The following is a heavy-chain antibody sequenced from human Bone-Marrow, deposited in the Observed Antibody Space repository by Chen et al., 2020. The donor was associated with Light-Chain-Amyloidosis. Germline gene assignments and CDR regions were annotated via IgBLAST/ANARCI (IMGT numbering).Heavy chain of an antibody. CDR3: AKDTHREGGMHV. J-gene: IGHJ6*02. CDR1: GFIFSDYS. Sequence: EGRLVESGGDLIQPGGSLRLSCAASGFIFSDYSMNWVRQAPGKGLEWLSYITGRGDATFNAHSVKGRFTISRDNAKNSLYLQMNSLRSEDTALYYCAKDTHREGGMHVWGQGTTVTVSS. CDR2: ITGRGDAT. V-gene: IGHV3-48*04.